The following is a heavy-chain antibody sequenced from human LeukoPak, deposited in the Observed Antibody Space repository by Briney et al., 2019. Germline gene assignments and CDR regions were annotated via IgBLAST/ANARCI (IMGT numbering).Heavy chain of an antibody. V-gene: IGHV3-23*01. D-gene: IGHD3-10*01. CDR1: EFTSTSYG. CDR2: ISGSGGST. Sequence: PGGSLRLSCAASEFTSTSYGMHWVRQAPGKGLEWVSAISGSGGSTYYADSVKGRFTISRDNSKNTLYLQMNSLRAEDTAVYYCAKVRDYYYYGMDVWGQGTTVTVSS. J-gene: IGHJ6*02. CDR3: AKVRDYYYYGMDV.